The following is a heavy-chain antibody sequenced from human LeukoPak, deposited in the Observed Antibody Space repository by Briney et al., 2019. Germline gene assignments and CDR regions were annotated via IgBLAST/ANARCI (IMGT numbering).Heavy chain of an antibody. Sequence: GGSLRLSCAASGFTFSSYAMHWVRQAPGKGLEWEAVTSYDGNKKYYADSVKGRLIISRDNSKNTLYLQMNSLRAEDTAVYYCGRSTYYYDSSGYGVRQSDYWGQGTLVTVSS. J-gene: IGHJ4*02. CDR3: GRSTYYYDSSGYGVRQSDY. D-gene: IGHD3-22*01. CDR2: TSYDGNKK. CDR1: GFTFSSYA. V-gene: IGHV3-30*04.